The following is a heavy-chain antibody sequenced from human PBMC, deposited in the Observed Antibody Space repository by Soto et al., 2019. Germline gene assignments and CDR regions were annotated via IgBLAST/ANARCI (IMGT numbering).Heavy chain of an antibody. CDR1: GFTFSSYW. V-gene: IGHV3-74*01. Sequence: EVQLVESGGGLVQPGGSQRLSCEGSGFTFSSYWMHWVRQAPGKGLVWVSRINRYGSSTSYADSVKGRFTISRDNAKNTVYLQLSSLRAEDRAVYYCARGEDSSYYDSSGYPAAFDIWGQGTMVTVSS. CDR2: INRYGSST. J-gene: IGHJ3*02. CDR3: ARGEDSSYYDSSGYPAAFDI. D-gene: IGHD3-22*01.